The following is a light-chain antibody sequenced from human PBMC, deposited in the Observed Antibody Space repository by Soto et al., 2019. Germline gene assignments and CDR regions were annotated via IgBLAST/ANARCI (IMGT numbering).Light chain of an antibody. CDR1: SSDVGGYKY. V-gene: IGLV2-8*01. Sequence: QSALTQPASVSGSPGQSITISCTGTSSDVGGYKYVSWYQQYPGKAPKLMIYEVNKRPSGVPDRFSGSKSGNTASLTVSGLQAEDEADYYCASHAGRRNIIFGGGTKLTVL. CDR3: ASHAGRRNII. CDR2: EVN. J-gene: IGLJ2*01.